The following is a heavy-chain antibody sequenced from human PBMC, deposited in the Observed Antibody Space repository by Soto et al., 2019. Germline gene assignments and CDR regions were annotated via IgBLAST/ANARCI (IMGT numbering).Heavy chain of an antibody. Sequence: QVQLVQSGAEVKKPGSSVKVSCKASGGTFSTSSINWLRQAPGQRPEWMGNILPIFGTADYAQKFRDRVTITADKSTNTPYLALRRLFSEDAAVYYCARGHAFGGNSAAFDIWGQGTGVTVSS. D-gene: IGHD3-10*01. CDR2: ILPIFGTA. J-gene: IGHJ3*02. V-gene: IGHV1-69*14. CDR1: GGTFSTSS. CDR3: ARGHAFGGNSAAFDI.